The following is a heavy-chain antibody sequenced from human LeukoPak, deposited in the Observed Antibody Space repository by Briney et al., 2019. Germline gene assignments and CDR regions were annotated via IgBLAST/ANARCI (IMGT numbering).Heavy chain of an antibody. Sequence: SETLSLTCTVSGGSISSGSYYWSWIRQPAGKGLEWIGRIYTSGSTNYNPSLKSRVTISVDTSKNQFSLKLSSVTAADTAVYYCARGGRIGGSGSSSMHQFDPWGQGTLVTVSS. V-gene: IGHV4-61*02. CDR3: ARGGRIGGSGSSSMHQFDP. D-gene: IGHD3-10*01. CDR2: IYTSGST. J-gene: IGHJ5*02. CDR1: GGSISSGSYY.